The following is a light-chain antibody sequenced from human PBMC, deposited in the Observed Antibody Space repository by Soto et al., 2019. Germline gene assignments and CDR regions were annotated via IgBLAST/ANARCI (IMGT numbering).Light chain of an antibody. CDR1: QSGSSSY. CDR2: GAS. V-gene: IGKV3-20*01. Sequence: EIVFTHSPGTLSLSPGERATLSCRASQSGSSSYLAWYQQKPGHAHRLLIYGASSRDTTITDRFSGSASATDFTLTISSLQSEDFAVYYCQQYNNWPRPFGQGTKV. CDR3: QQYNNWPRP. J-gene: IGKJ1*01.